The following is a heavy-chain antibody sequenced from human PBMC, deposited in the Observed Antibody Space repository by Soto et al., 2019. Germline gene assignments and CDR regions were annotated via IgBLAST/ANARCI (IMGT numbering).Heavy chain of an antibody. D-gene: IGHD2-21*01. CDR3: ARVVRGWHPHFDS. J-gene: IGHJ4*02. CDR2: INHSGSG. V-gene: IGHV4-34*01. CDR1: GGQVNGDW. Sequence: SQTLSLTCAADGGQVNGDWWSGMRQPPGKGLEWIGEINHSGSGNYNPSLKSRVTISLDTSKNQFSLKLDSVTAADTAVYYCARVVRGWHPHFDSWGQGTLVTVSS.